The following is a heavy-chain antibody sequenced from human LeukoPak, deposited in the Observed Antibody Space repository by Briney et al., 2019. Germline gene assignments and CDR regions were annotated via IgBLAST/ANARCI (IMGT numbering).Heavy chain of an antibody. J-gene: IGHJ4*02. CDR1: GYSFTSNY. CDR2: IYPRDGST. V-gene: IGHV1-46*01. CDR3: ARDQEAFDY. Sequence: ASVKVSCKASGYSFTSNYIHCVRQAPGQGLEWMGMIYPRDGSTSYAQKFQGRVTVTRDTSTSTVHMELSGLRSEDTAVYYCARDQEAFDYWGQGTLVTASS.